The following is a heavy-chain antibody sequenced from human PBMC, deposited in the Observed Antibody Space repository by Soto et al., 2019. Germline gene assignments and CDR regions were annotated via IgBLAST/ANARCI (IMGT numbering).Heavy chain of an antibody. V-gene: IGHV3-72*01. J-gene: IGHJ4*02. CDR3: ARVKYSYGLWYYFDY. CDR1: GFIFSDHY. CDR2: TRNKANDYTT. D-gene: IGHD5-18*01. Sequence: EVQLVESGGGLVQPGGSLRLSCVASGFIFSDHYMDWVRQAPGKGLEWVGRTRNKANDYTTDYAASVKGRSIISRDHSKNSLYFPMHSLKSEDTAVYYCARVKYSYGLWYYFDYWGQGALVTVSS.